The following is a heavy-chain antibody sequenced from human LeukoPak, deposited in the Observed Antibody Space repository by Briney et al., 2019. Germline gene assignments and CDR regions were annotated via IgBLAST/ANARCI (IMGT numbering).Heavy chain of an antibody. Sequence: ASVKVSCKASGYSFTGHYMHWVRQAPGQGLEWMGWINPKSGGTNYAQKFQGRATMTRDTSISTAYMELSRLRSDDTAVYYCAGILWFGEWAFDYWGQGTLVTVSS. CDR2: INPKSGGT. CDR1: GYSFTGHY. D-gene: IGHD3-10*01. V-gene: IGHV1-2*02. J-gene: IGHJ4*02. CDR3: AGILWFGEWAFDY.